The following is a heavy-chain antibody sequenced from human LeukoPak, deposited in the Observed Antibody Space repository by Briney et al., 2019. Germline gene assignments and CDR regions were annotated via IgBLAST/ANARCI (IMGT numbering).Heavy chain of an antibody. CDR1: GFTFSSYA. Sequence: PGGSLRLSCSASGFTFSSYAMHWVRQAPGKGLEYVSAISSNGGSTYYADSAKGRFTISRDNSKNTLYLQMSSLRAEDTAVYYCVKPRGYSSSWYYFDYWGQGTLVTVSS. CDR3: VKPRGYSSSWYYFDY. CDR2: ISSNGGST. D-gene: IGHD6-13*01. V-gene: IGHV3-64D*06. J-gene: IGHJ4*02.